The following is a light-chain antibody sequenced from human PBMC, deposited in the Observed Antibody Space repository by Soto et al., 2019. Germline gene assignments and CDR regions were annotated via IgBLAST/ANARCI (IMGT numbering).Light chain of an antibody. J-gene: IGKJ3*01. CDR1: QGISTY. V-gene: IGKV1-9*01. Sequence: IQLTQSPSSLSASVGDRVTITCRASQGISTYLAWYQQKPGKAPKLLIYAASTLQSGVPSRYSGSGSGTDFPLTFRSLQPEDFATYYCQQIGSYPLFGPGTKVEIK. CDR3: QQIGSYPL. CDR2: AAS.